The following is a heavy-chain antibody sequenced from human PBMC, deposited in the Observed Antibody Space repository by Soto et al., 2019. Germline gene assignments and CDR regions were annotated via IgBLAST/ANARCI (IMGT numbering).Heavy chain of an antibody. J-gene: IGHJ3*02. CDR2: IYPGDSDT. CDR3: ARPPPVTTGNDASDI. D-gene: IGHD4-17*01. V-gene: IGHV5-51*01. Sequence: PGESLKISCKGSGYSFTSYWIGWVRQMPGKGLEWMGIIYPGDSDTRYSPSFQGQVTISADKSISTAYLQWSSLKASDTAMYYCARPPPVTTGNDASDIWGQGTMVTVSS. CDR1: GYSFTSYW.